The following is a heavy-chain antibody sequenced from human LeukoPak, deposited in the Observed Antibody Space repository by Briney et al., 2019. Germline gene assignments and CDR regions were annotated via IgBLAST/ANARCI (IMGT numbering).Heavy chain of an antibody. J-gene: IGHJ4*02. CDR3: ARGPKDPYSSGWYVY. CDR2: ISYDGSNK. Sequence: GGSLRLSCAASGFTFSSYAMHWVRQAPGKGLEWVAVISYDGSNKYYADSVKGRFTISRDNSKNTLYLQMNSLRAEDTAVYYCARGPKDPYSSGWYVYWGQGTLVTVSS. D-gene: IGHD6-19*01. CDR1: GFTFSSYA. V-gene: IGHV3-30-3*01.